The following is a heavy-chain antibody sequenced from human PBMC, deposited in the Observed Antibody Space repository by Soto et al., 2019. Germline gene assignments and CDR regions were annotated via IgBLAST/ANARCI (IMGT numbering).Heavy chain of an antibody. V-gene: IGHV3-9*01. Sequence: EVQLVESGGGLVQPGRSLRLSCAASGFTFDDYAMHWVRQAPGKGLEWVSGISWNSGSIGYADSVKGRFTISRDNAKNSLYLQMNRLRAEDTALYYCAKDGDPGIAAAGTSFDYWGQGTLVTVSS. D-gene: IGHD6-13*01. CDR2: ISWNSGSI. CDR1: GFTFDDYA. CDR3: AKDGDPGIAAAGTSFDY. J-gene: IGHJ4*02.